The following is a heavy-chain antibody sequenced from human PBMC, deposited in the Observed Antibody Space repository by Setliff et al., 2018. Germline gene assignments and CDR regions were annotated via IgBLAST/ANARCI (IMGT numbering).Heavy chain of an antibody. CDR2: IKQDGSEK. D-gene: IGHD3-22*01. CDR1: GFTFSSYW. J-gene: IGHJ4*02. Sequence: GASVKVSCAASGFTFSSYWMSWVRQAPGKGLEWVANIKQDGSEKYYVDSVKGRFTISRDNAKNSLYLQMNSLRAEDTAVYYCARKNYYDSSGYYYSYGGGVDYWGQGTLVTVSS. V-gene: IGHV3-7*01. CDR3: ARKNYYDSSGYYYSYGGGVDY.